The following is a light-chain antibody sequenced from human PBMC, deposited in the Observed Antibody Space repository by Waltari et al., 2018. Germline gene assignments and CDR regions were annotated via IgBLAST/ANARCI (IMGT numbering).Light chain of an antibody. V-gene: IGLV4-69*01. CDR2: VNSDGSH. Sequence: QLVLTQSPSASASLGASVKLTCTLSSGPSSNVIAWHQPQPEKGPRYLMKVNSDGSHSKGDKIPDRFSGSSSGAEHYLTISSLQSEDEADYYCQTGGHGTWVFGGGTKLTVL. CDR1: SGPSSNV. CDR3: QTGGHGTWV. J-gene: IGLJ3*02.